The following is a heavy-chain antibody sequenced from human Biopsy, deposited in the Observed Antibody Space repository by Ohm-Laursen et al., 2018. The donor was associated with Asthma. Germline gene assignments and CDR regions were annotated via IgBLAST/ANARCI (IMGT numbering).Heavy chain of an antibody. CDR1: GFTFSSYG. CDR3: ARPSGTNPHYFDY. V-gene: IGHV3-30*03. J-gene: IGHJ4*02. CDR2: ISYDGSNK. D-gene: IGHD1/OR15-1a*01. Sequence: SLRLSCAASGFTFSSYGMHWVRQAPGKGLEWVAVISYDGSNKYYADSVKGRFTISRDFSKNTLHLQMHSLRVEDTAVYYCARPSGTNPHYFDYWGQGTLVTVSS.